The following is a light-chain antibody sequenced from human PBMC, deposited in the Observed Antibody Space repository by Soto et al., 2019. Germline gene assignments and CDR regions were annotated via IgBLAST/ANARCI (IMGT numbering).Light chain of an antibody. J-gene: IGLJ3*02. CDR1: SSDVGGYNY. V-gene: IGLV2-14*01. CDR3: SSYTSSSTPLV. Sequence: QSALTQPASVSGSPGQSITISCTGTSSDVGGYNYVSWYQQHPGKATKLMIYDVTNRPSGVSKLFSGSKSGNTASLTISGLQAEDEADYYCSSYTSSSTPLVFGGGTKLTVL. CDR2: DVT.